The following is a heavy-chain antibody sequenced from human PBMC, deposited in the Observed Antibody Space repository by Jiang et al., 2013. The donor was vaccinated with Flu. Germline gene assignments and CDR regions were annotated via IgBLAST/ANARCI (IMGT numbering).Heavy chain of an antibody. CDR1: GDSISSGGYY. J-gene: IGHJ4*02. CDR2: IYYSGST. V-gene: IGHV4-31*03. D-gene: IGHD3-22*01. Sequence: LSLTCTVSGDSISSGGYYWSWIRQLPGKGLEWIGYIYYSGSTDYNPSLKSRVTISVDTSKNHFSLKLSSVTAADTAVYYCARHYFDSSGYSLFDYWGQGTLVTVSS. CDR3: ARHYFDSSGYSLFDY.